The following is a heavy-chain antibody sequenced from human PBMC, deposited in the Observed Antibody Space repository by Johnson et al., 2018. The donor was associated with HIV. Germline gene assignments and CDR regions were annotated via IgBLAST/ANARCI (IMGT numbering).Heavy chain of an antibody. Sequence: QVKLVESGGGVVQPGRSLRLSCAASGFTFSSYAMHWVRQAPGKGLEWVAVISYDGSNKYYADSVKGRFTISRDNSKNTLYLQMNSLRPDDTALYYCAKDSLYSLTSGTTRKDIWGQVTMVTVSS. D-gene: IGHD1-26*01. V-gene: IGHV3-30-3*01. CDR3: AKDSLYSLTSGTTRKDI. CDR1: GFTFSSYA. CDR2: ISYDGSNK. J-gene: IGHJ3*02.